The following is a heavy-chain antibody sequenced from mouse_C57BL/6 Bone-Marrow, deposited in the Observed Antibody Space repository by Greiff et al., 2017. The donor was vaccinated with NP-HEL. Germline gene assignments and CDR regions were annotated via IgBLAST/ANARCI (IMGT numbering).Heavy chain of an antibody. D-gene: IGHD2-2*01. V-gene: IGHV6-3*01. J-gene: IGHJ2*01. Sequence: EVHLVESGGGLVQPGGSMKLSCVASGFTFSNYWMNWVRQSPEKGLEWVAQIRLKSDNYATHYAESVKGRFTIARDDSKSSVYLQMNNLRAEDTGIYYCTVYAYDGSYFDYWGQGTTLTVSS. CDR1: GFTFSNYW. CDR2: IRLKSDNYAT. CDR3: TVYAYDGSYFDY.